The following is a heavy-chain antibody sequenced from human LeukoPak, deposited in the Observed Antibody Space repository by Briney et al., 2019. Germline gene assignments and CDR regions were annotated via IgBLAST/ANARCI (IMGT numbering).Heavy chain of an antibody. CDR1: GGSISSYY. V-gene: IGHV4-59*01. D-gene: IGHD7-27*01. CDR2: IYYSGST. CDR3: ARGDNWGIDY. J-gene: IGHJ4*02. Sequence: SETPSLTCTVSGGSISSYYWSWIRQPPGKGLEWIGYIYYSGSTNYNPSLKSRVTISVDTSKNQFSLKLSSVTAADTAVYYRARGDNWGIDYWGQGTLVTVSS.